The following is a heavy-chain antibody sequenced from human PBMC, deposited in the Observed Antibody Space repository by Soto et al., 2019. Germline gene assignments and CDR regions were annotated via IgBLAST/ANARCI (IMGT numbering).Heavy chain of an antibody. V-gene: IGHV1-3*01. D-gene: IGHD3-16*01. CDR2: INAGNGNT. CDR3: ARGGLALMDV. J-gene: IGHJ6*02. CDR1: GYTFTSYA. Sequence: QVQLVQSGAEVKKPGASVKVSCKASGYTFTSYAMHWVRQAPGQRLEWMGWINAGNGNTKYSQKFQGRVTITRDTSASTAYMELSGLRSEDTAVYYCARGGLALMDVWGQGTTVTVSS.